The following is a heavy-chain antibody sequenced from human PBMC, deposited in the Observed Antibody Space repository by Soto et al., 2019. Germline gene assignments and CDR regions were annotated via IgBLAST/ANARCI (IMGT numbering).Heavy chain of an antibody. CDR1: GFTYSSYW. CDR3: ARGEVATNWPFGY. J-gene: IGHJ4*02. D-gene: IGHD5-12*01. Sequence: EVQLVESGGGLVQPGGSLRLSCAASGFTYSSYWMHWVRQAPGKGLVWVSRMNSDGSSTTYADSVKGRFTISRDTAKNPLYLQMSILSAEDTAVYYCARGEVATNWPFGYWGQGTLVTVSS. CDR2: MNSDGSST. V-gene: IGHV3-74*01.